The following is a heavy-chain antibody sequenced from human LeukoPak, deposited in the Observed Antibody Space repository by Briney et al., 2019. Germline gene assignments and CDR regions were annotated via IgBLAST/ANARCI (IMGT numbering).Heavy chain of an antibody. D-gene: IGHD3-9*01. Sequence: PSETLSLTCTVSGGSISSSSYYWGWIRQPPGKGLEWIGSIYYSGSTYYNPSLKIRVTISVDTSKNQFSLKLSSVTAADTAAYYCARIRYYDILTGYYPIGYYYGMDVWGQGTTVTVSS. CDR2: IYYSGST. CDR3: ARIRYYDILTGYYPIGYYYGMDV. V-gene: IGHV4-39*01. CDR1: GGSISSSSYY. J-gene: IGHJ6*02.